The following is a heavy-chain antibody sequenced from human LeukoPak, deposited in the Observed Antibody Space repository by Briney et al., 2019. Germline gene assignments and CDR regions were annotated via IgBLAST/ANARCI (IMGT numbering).Heavy chain of an antibody. V-gene: IGHV3-11*01. CDR3: ARTTQYSGYDYYFDY. D-gene: IGHD5-12*01. CDR2: ISSSGSTI. Sequence: GGSLRLSCAASGFTFSDYYMSWIRQAPGKGLEWVSYISSSGSTIYYADSVKGRFTISRDNAKNSLYLQMNSLRAEDTAVYYCARTTQYSGYDYYFDYWGQGTLVTVSS. J-gene: IGHJ4*02. CDR1: GFTFSDYY.